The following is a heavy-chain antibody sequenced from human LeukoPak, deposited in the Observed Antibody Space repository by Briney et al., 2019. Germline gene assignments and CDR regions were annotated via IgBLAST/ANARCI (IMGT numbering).Heavy chain of an antibody. J-gene: IGHJ4*02. D-gene: IGHD3-22*01. CDR3: LCSSGYFEDY. Sequence: PSETLSLTCTVSGYSISSGYYWGWIRQPPGKGLEWIGSIYHSGSTYYNPSLKSRVTISVDTSKNQFSLKLSSVTAADTAVYYCLCSSGYFEDYWGQGTLVTVSS. CDR2: IYHSGST. CDR1: GYSISSGYY. V-gene: IGHV4-38-2*02.